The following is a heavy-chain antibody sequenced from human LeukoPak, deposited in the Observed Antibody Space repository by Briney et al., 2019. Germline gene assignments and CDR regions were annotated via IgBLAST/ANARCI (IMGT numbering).Heavy chain of an antibody. CDR2: ISGSGGST. CDR3: AKKVTQWLVGEDYFDY. Sequence: GGSLRLSCAASGFTFSSYAMSWVRQAPGRGLEWVSAISGSGGSTYYADSVKGRFTISRDNSKNTLYLQMNSLRAEDTAVYYRAKKVTQWLVGEDYFDYWGQGTLVTVSS. D-gene: IGHD6-19*01. CDR1: GFTFSSYA. J-gene: IGHJ4*02. V-gene: IGHV3-23*01.